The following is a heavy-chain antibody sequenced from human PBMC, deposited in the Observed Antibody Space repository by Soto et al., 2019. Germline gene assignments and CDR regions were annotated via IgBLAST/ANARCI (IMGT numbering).Heavy chain of an antibody. CDR3: ARIRLGNPLRETFDI. Sequence: TGGSLRLSCAASGFTFSDYYISWVRQAPGKGLEWVSYISGSVRTMYYADSVKGRFTISRDNAKNSLYLQMNSLRAEDTAVYYCARIRLGNPLRETFDIWGQGTMVTVSS. J-gene: IGHJ3*02. D-gene: IGHD7-27*01. CDR1: GFTFSDYY. V-gene: IGHV3-11*01. CDR2: ISGSVRTM.